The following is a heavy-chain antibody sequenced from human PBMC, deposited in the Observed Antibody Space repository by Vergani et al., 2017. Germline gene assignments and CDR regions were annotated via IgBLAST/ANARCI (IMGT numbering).Heavy chain of an antibody. Sequence: EVQLVESGGDLVQPGRSLRLSCTASGFTFGYYAMDWFRQAPGQGLEWVGGIRSKAYGQATIYAASVKGRVTISRDDSKSIADLQMNTLQTEDTAMYYCVRDQVTMLRGSDALDIWGQGTMVTVSS. J-gene: IGHJ3*02. V-gene: IGHV3-49*03. CDR1: GFTFGYYA. CDR3: VRDQVTMLRGSDALDI. D-gene: IGHD3-10*01. CDR2: IRSKAYGQAT.